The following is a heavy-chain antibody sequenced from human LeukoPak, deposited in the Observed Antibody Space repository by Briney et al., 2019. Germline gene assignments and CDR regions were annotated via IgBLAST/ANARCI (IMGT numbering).Heavy chain of an antibody. Sequence: GGSLRLSCAASGFTLSSYPMHWVRQAPGKGLEWLAVIAYDGSITLYTDSVKGRFTISRDSSKNTLYLQMNSLRAEDTAVYYCARDFAGGDDYWGQGTLVTVSS. D-gene: IGHD3-16*01. CDR3: ARDFAGGDDY. V-gene: IGHV3-30-3*01. CDR2: IAYDGSIT. CDR1: GFTLSSYP. J-gene: IGHJ4*02.